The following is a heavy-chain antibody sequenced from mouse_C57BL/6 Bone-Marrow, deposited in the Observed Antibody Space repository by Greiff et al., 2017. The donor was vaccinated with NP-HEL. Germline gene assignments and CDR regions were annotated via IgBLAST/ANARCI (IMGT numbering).Heavy chain of an antibody. Sequence: VQLQQPGAELVRPGPSVKLSCKASGYTFTSYWMHWVKQRPGQGLEWIGVIDPSDSYTNYNQKFKGKATLTVDTSSSTAYMQLSSLTSEDSAVYYCARRGRGRGYFDYWGQGTTLTVSS. D-gene: IGHD3-3*01. V-gene: IGHV1-59*01. CDR3: ARRGRGRGYFDY. CDR1: GYTFTSYW. CDR2: IDPSDSYT. J-gene: IGHJ2*01.